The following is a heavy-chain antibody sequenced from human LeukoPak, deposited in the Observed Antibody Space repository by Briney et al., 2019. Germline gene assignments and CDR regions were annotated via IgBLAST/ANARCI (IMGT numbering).Heavy chain of an antibody. V-gene: IGHV4-59*01. CDR2: ALYTGST. Sequence: SETLSLTCSVSGGSISSYFWSWIRQAPGKGLEWVGYALYTGSTEYNPALRSRVTISLDTSNNQFSLRLSSVTAADTAVYYCARDNGYSYGIDYWGQGRLVTVSS. CDR3: ARDNGYSYGIDY. J-gene: IGHJ4*02. D-gene: IGHD5-18*01. CDR1: GGSISSYF.